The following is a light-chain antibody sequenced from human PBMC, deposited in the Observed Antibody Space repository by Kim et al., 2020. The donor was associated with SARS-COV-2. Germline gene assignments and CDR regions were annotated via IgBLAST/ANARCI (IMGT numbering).Light chain of an antibody. Sequence: KTVSISCTRSGGSIASKDVQWYQRRPGSAPTTLIYGDDQRPSGVPDRFSASIDTSSNSASLIISGLKTEDEADYYCQSYDNDNHGVFGGGTQLTVL. CDR1: GGSIASKD. CDR2: GDD. J-gene: IGLJ3*02. V-gene: IGLV6-57*03. CDR3: QSYDNDNHGV.